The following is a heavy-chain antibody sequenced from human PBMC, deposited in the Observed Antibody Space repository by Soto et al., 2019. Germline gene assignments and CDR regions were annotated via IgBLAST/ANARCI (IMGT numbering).Heavy chain of an antibody. CDR3: ASDVGYCNSTSCYSWFDP. J-gene: IGHJ5*02. V-gene: IGHV4-59*01. CDR2: IYYSGST. CDR1: GGSISSYY. D-gene: IGHD2-2*02. Sequence: QVQLQESGPGLVKPSETLSLTCTVSGGSISSYYWSWIRQPPGQGLEWIGYIYYSGSTNYNPSLKSRVTISVDPSKNQFSLKLSSVTAAEPAGYYCASDVGYCNSTSCYSWFDPWGQGTLVTVSS.